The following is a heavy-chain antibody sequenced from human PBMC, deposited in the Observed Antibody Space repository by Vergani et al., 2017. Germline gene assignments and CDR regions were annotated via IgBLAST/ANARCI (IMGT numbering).Heavy chain of an antibody. CDR2: IYYSGST. J-gene: IGHJ5*02. D-gene: IGHD2-2*01. Sequence: QLQLQESGPGLVKPSETLSLTCTVSGGSISSSSYYWGWIRQPPGKGLEWLGSIYYSGSTYYNPSLKSRVTISVDTSKNQFSLKLSSVTAADTAVYYCARVVVPAAMYWFDPWGQGTLVTVSS. CDR3: ARVVVPAAMYWFDP. CDR1: GGSISSSSYY. V-gene: IGHV4-39*07.